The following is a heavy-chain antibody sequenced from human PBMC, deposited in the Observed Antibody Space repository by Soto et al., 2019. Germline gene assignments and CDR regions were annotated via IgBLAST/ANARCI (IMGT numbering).Heavy chain of an antibody. V-gene: IGHV4-38-2*01. Sequence: ETLSLTCDVSGFSIKTGYYWGWIRQPPGKGLEWIGAIYHSGTTYFNPSLKSRVTMSVDTSKNHFSLRLTSVAATDTAVYYCARGMNPQDYWGQGTLVTVSS. CDR3: ARGMNPQDY. CDR2: IYHSGTT. J-gene: IGHJ4*02. CDR1: GFSIKTGYY.